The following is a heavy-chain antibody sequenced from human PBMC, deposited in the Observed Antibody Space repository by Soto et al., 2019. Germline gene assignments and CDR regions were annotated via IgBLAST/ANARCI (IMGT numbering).Heavy chain of an antibody. V-gene: IGHV3-21*01. D-gene: IGHD3-22*01. CDR1: GLTINTYS. CDR3: ARDLYYYASSGFNF. CDR2: ISSSSSYI. Sequence: EVQLEESGGGLVKPGGSLRLSCVASGLTINTYSMMWVRQAPGKGLEWVSSISSSSSYIYYADSVKGRFTISRDNAKNSLDRQMNNLRAEDTAVYYCARDLYYYASSGFNFWGQGTLVTVSS. J-gene: IGHJ4*02.